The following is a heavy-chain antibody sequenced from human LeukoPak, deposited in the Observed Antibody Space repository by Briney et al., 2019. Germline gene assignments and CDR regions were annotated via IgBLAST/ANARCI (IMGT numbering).Heavy chain of an antibody. CDR2: IYYSGST. Sequence: SETLSLTCTVPGGSISSYYWSWVRQPPGKGLEWIGYIYYSGSTNYNPSLKSRVNISVDTSKNQFSLKLSSVTAADTAVYYCARIKSSGWFGFGAFDIWGQGTMVTVSS. D-gene: IGHD6-19*01. CDR3: ARIKSSGWFGFGAFDI. V-gene: IGHV4-59*08. J-gene: IGHJ3*02. CDR1: GGSISSYY.